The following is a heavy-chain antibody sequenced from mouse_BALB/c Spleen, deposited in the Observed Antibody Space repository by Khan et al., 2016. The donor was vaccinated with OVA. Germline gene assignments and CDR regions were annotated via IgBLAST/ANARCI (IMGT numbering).Heavy chain of an antibody. V-gene: IGHV3-2*02. J-gene: IGHJ2*01. D-gene: IGHD1-1*01. CDR3: ARGNYYGYYFDY. CDR1: GYSITSCYA. CDR2: ISYSGVT. Sequence: EVQLVESGPGLVKPSQSLSLTCTVTGYSITSCYAWNWIRQLPGNKLEWMGYISYSGVTSYTPSLKRRFSFTRDTSNNQFFLQLNSVTTEDTATYYCARGNYYGYYFDYWGQGTPLTVSS.